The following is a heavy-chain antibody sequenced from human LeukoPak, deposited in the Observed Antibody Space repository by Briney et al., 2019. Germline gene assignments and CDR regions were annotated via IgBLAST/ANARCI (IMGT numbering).Heavy chain of an antibody. D-gene: IGHD1-26*01. J-gene: IGHJ4*02. CDR2: ISGSGGST. CDR3: AKDLGMKWELPAFDY. V-gene: IGHV3-23*01. CDR1: GYTFSSYA. Sequence: RVSCKASGYTFSSYAMSWVRQAPGKGLEWVSAISGSGGSTYYADSVKGRFTISRDNSKNTLYLQMNSLRAEDTAVYYCAKDLGMKWELPAFDYWGQGTLVTVSS.